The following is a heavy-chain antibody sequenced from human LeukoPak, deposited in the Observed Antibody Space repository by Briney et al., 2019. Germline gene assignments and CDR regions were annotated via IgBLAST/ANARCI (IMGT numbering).Heavy chain of an antibody. Sequence: ASVKVSCKASGYTFTGYYMHWVRQAPGQGLEWMGWINPNSGGTNYAQKFQGRVTMTRDTSISTAYMELSRLRSDDTAVYYCARGGRAGRDSSGYFQVAFDYWGQGTLVTVSS. CDR2: INPNSGGT. V-gene: IGHV1-2*02. CDR3: ARGGRAGRDSSGYFQVAFDY. J-gene: IGHJ4*02. D-gene: IGHD3-22*01. CDR1: GYTFTGYY.